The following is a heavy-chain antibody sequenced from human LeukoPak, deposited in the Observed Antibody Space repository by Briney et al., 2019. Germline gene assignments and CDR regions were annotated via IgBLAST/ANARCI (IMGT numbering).Heavy chain of an antibody. CDR1: GFTFSSYW. CDR3: ARRRAITMVQGFSFDY. D-gene: IGHD3-10*01. J-gene: IGHJ4*02. V-gene: IGHV3-7*01. CDR2: IKQDGSEK. Sequence: GGSLRLSCAASGFTFSSYWISWVRQAPGKGLEWVANIKQDGSEKYYVDSVKGRFTISRDNAKNSLYLQMNSLRAEDTAVYYCARRRAITMVQGFSFDYWGQGTLVTVSS.